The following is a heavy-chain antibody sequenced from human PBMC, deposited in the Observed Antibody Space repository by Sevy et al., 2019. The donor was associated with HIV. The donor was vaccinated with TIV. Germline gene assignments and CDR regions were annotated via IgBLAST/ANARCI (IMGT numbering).Heavy chain of an antibody. Sequence: ASVKVSCKVSGYTLTELSMHWVRQAPGKGLEWMGSFDPEDGETIYAQNFQGRGTMTEDRSTDTAYMELSSLRSEDTAVYYCATTKDYYDSSGYPFDYWGQGTLVTVSS. CDR2: FDPEDGET. CDR1: GYTLTELS. CDR3: ATTKDYYDSSGYPFDY. V-gene: IGHV1-24*01. D-gene: IGHD3-22*01. J-gene: IGHJ4*02.